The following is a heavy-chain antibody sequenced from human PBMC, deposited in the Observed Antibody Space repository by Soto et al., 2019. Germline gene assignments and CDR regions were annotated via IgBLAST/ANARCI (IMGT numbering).Heavy chain of an antibody. CDR1: GFIFSTYG. CDR3: VREWGDGYDYRANYLDY. D-gene: IGHD5-12*01. J-gene: IGHJ4*02. V-gene: IGHV3-33*01. CDR2: IWYDENNK. Sequence: PGGSLRLSCEASGFIFSTYGMHCVRQAPGKGLEWVAVIWYDENNKYSADSVKGRFILSRDNSKNTLYLQMNSLTAEDTAVYYCVREWGDGYDYRANYLDYSGKGPLGTVSS.